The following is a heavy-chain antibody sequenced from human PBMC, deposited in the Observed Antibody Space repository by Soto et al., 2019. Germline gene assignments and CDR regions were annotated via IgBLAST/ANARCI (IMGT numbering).Heavy chain of an antibody. Sequence: SETLSLTCSVSGVSISSSFWSWIRQPAGKGPEYIGRTYSGGSANQNPSLKSRLTMSIDTSKNQFSLRLTSVTAADTAVYYCVKDHAALGAFDFWGHGILVTVSS. V-gene: IGHV4-4*07. CDR3: VKDHAALGAFDF. D-gene: IGHD6-25*01. CDR2: TYSGGSA. J-gene: IGHJ4*01. CDR1: GVSISSSF.